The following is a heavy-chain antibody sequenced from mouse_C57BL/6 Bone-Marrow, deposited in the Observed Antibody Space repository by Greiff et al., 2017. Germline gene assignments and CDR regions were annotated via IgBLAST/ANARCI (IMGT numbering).Heavy chain of an antibody. J-gene: IGHJ3*01. CDR1: GFTFSSYA. V-gene: IGHV5-9-1*02. CDR2: ISSGGDYI. D-gene: IGHD3-3*01. CDR3: TREGFYHIRAWFAY. Sequence: EVQLVESGAGLVKPGGSLKLSCAASGFTFSSYAMSWVRQTPEKRLEWVAYISSGGDYIYYADTVKGRFTISRDNARNTLYLQMSSLKSEDTAMYYCTREGFYHIRAWFAYWGQGTLVTVSA.